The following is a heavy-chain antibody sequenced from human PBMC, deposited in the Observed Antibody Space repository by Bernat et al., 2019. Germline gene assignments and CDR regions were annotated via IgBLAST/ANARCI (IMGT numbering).Heavy chain of an antibody. CDR3: VKWGRIAAAGGWFDP. J-gene: IGHJ5*02. CDR2: ISGSADNT. CDR1: GFTFSSYA. V-gene: IGHV3-23*01. Sequence: EVQLLESGGGLVQPRGSLSLSCAASGFTFSSYAMSWVRQAPGKGLKWVSAISGSADNTYYADSVKGRFTISRDNSKNTLYLQMNSLRAEDTAVYYCVKWGRIAAAGGWFDPWGQGTLVTVSS. D-gene: IGHD6-13*01.